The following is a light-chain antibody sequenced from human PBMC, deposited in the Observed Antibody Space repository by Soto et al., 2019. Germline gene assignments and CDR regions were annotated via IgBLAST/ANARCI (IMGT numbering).Light chain of an antibody. CDR1: QTVSSNY. V-gene: IGKV3-20*01. J-gene: IGKJ2*01. CDR3: QHYGSSFKYT. Sequence: EIVLTQSPGTLSVSPGERATLSCRASQTVSSNYLAWYQQKPGQAPRLLIYGASSRATGIPDRFSGSGSGTDFTLTISRLGPEDFVVYYCQHYGSSFKYTFGQGTKLEIK. CDR2: GAS.